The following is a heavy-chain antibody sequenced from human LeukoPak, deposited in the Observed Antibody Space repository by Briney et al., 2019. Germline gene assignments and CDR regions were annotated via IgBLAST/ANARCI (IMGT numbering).Heavy chain of an antibody. D-gene: IGHD6-13*01. CDR3: ARDKWQQLANFDY. J-gene: IGHJ4*02. Sequence: SETLSLTCAVSAGSISSSNWWRWVRQPPGKGLEWIGEIYHSGSTNYNPSLKSRVTISVDKSKNQFSLKLSSVTAADTDVYYCARDKWQQLANFDYWGQGTLVTVSS. CDR2: IYHSGST. V-gene: IGHV4-4*02. CDR1: AGSISSSNW.